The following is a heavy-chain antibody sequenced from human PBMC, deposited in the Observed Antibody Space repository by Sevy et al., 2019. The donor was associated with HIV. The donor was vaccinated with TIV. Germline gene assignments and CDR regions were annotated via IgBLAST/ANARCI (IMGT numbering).Heavy chain of an antibody. D-gene: IGHD1-26*01. CDR2: ITGDSNFI. J-gene: IGHJ4*02. V-gene: IGHV3-21*01. CDR1: GFSFSSYN. Sequence: GGSLRLSCAASGFSFSSYNLNWVRQAPGKGLEWVSSITGDSNFIYYADSVKGRFTISRDNAKNSLYLQMNNLRAEDTAVYYCAKWDADRRWYFDYWGQRTLVTVSS. CDR3: AKWDADRRWYFDY.